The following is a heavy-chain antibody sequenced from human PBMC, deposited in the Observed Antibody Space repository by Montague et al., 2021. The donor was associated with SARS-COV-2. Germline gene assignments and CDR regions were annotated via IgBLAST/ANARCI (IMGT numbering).Heavy chain of an antibody. D-gene: IGHD4/OR15-4a*01. CDR2: IYNSGTS. CDR3: ARHRNYGDNSLDNWFHP. V-gene: IGHV4-39*01. CDR1: GDSTSCPNCN. J-gene: IGHJ5*02. Sequence: SETLSLTCTVSGDSTSCPNCNWGWKPQAPGKGLDGIGTIYNSGTSYHNPSLQSRLTISIDTSKYQFTLKLNTATAADTAVYYCARHRNYGDNSLDNWFHPWGQGTLVTVSS.